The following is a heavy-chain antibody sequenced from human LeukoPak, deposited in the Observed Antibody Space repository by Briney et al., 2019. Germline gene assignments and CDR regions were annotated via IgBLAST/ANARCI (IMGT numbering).Heavy chain of an antibody. V-gene: IGHV2-70*04. CDR1: GFSLSTSGMR. D-gene: IGHD3-22*01. CDR3: ARISSSGYLDY. CDR2: IDWDDDK. Sequence: SGPTLVNPTQTLTLTCTFSGFSLSTSGMRVSWIRQPPGKALEWLARIDWDDDKFYSTPLKTRLTISKDTSKNQVVLTMTNMDPVDTATYYYARISSSGYLDYWGQGTLVTVSS. J-gene: IGHJ4*02.